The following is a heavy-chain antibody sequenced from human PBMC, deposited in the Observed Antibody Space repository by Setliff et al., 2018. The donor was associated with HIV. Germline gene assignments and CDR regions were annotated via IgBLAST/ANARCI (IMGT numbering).Heavy chain of an antibody. CDR3: ASRRGIEFYFDI. J-gene: IGHJ4*02. V-gene: IGHV4-59*12. CDR1: GDSIGAYH. Sequence: PSETLSLTCSVSGDSIGAYHWSWIRQPPGRGLEWIGYIHSSGTTHYNPSLSSRVTISFDASKKYFSLKLTSVTAADTGVYYCASRRGIEFYFDIWGQGTPVTVSS. D-gene: IGHD3-10*01. CDR2: IHSSGTT.